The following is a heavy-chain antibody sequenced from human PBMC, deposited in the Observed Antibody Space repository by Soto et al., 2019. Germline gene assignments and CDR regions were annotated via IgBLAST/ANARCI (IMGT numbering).Heavy chain of an antibody. V-gene: IGHV1-18*04. J-gene: IGHJ4*02. CDR1: GYTFTSYY. CDR3: ARDGELLAFDY. D-gene: IGHD1-26*01. CDR2: ISAYNGNT. Sequence: ASVKVSCKASGYTFTSYYIHWVRQAPGQGLEWMGRISAYNGNTNYAQKLQGRVTMTRDNAKNSLYMQMNSLRAEDTAVYYCARDGELLAFDYWGQGTLVTVSS.